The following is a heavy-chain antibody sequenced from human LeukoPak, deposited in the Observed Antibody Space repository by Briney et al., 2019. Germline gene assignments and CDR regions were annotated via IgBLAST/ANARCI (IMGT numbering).Heavy chain of an antibody. V-gene: IGHV4-39*01. D-gene: IGHD2-8*01. CDR2: IYYSGST. J-gene: IGHJ4*02. CDR3: ARRDGLYYFDY. Sequence: PSETLSLTCTVSGGSISSSSYYWGWIRQPPGKGLEWIGSIYYSGSTYYNPSLKSRVNISVDTSKNQFSLKLSSVTAADTAVYYCARRDGLYYFDYWGQGTLVTVSS. CDR1: GGSISSSSYY.